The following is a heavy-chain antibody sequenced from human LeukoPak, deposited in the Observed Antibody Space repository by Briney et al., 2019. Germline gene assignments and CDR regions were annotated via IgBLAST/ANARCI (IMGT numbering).Heavy chain of an antibody. D-gene: IGHD3-10*01. CDR1: GGSISSSSYY. CDR3: ARFGRRSGYFDY. CDR2: IYYSGST. J-gene: IGHJ4*02. V-gene: IGHV4-39*01. Sequence: SETLSLTCTVSGGSISSSSYYWGWIRQPPGKGLEWIGSIYYSGSTYYNPSLKSRVTISVDTSKNQFSLKPSSVTAADTAVYYCARFGRRSGYFDYWGQGTLVTVSS.